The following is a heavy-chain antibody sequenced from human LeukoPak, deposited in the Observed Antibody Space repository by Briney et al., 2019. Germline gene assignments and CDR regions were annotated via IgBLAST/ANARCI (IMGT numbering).Heavy chain of an antibody. CDR1: GYTFTSYY. Sequence: ASVKVSCKASGYTFTSYYIHWVRQAPGQGLEWMGIINPSAGNTAYPQKFQGRVTMTRDTSTTTLYMELNSLRSDDTAVYYCARDRSSSMVVTALWGFDYWGQGTLVTVSS. V-gene: IGHV1-46*01. D-gene: IGHD2-21*02. CDR3: ARDRSSSMVVTALWGFDY. CDR2: INPSAGNT. J-gene: IGHJ4*02.